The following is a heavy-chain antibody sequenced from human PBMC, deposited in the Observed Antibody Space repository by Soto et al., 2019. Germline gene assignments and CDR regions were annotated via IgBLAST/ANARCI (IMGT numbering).Heavy chain of an antibody. D-gene: IGHD5-12*01. CDR3: AKWGYPSIVATSNFDY. V-gene: IGHV3-21*01. CDR2: ISSSSSYI. Sequence: PGGSLRLSCAASGFTFSSYSMNWVRQAPGKGLEWVSSISSSSSYICYADSVKGRFTISRDNAKNSLYLQMNSLRAEDTAVYYCAKWGYPSIVATSNFDYWGQGTLVTVSS. J-gene: IGHJ4*02. CDR1: GFTFSSYS.